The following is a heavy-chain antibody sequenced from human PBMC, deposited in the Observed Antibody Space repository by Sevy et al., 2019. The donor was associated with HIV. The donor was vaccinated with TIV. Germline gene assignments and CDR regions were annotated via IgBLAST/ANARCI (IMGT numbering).Heavy chain of an antibody. J-gene: IGHJ4*02. V-gene: IGHV3-33*01. D-gene: IGHD3-3*01. Sequence: GGSLRLSCAASGFTFSSYGMHWVRQAPGKGLEWVAVIWYDGSNKYYADSVKGRFTISRDNSKNTLYLQMNSLRAEDTAVYYCARNPEPYYDFWSGLEYYFDYWGQRTLVTVSS. CDR1: GFTFSSYG. CDR2: IWYDGSNK. CDR3: ARNPEPYYDFWSGLEYYFDY.